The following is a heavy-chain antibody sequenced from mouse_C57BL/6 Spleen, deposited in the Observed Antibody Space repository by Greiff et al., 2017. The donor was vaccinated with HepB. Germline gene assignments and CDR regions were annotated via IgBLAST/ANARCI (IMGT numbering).Heavy chain of an antibody. V-gene: IGHV1-69*01. J-gene: IGHJ4*01. CDR1: GYTFTSYW. Sequence: QVQLQQSGAELVMPGASVKLSCKASGYTFTSYWMHWVKQRPGQGLEWIGEIDPSDSYTNYNQKFKGKATLTVDKSSSTAYMQLSSLTSEDSAVYYCARKAYCYAMDYWGQGTSVTVSS. CDR3: ARKAYCYAMDY. CDR2: IDPSDSYT.